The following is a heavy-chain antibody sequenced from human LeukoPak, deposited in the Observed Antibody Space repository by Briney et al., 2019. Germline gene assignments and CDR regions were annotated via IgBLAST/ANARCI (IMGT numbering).Heavy chain of an antibody. J-gene: IGHJ4*02. V-gene: IGHV3-30*02. Sequence: PGGSLRLSCAASGFTFSSYGMHWVRQAPGKGLEWVSFIRYDGSNKYYADSVKGRFTISRDNSKNTLCLQMNSLRAEDTAVYYCAKDHAYYGDYGESGHYWGQGTLVTVSS. D-gene: IGHD4-17*01. CDR1: GFTFSSYG. CDR3: AKDHAYYGDYGESGHY. CDR2: IRYDGSNK.